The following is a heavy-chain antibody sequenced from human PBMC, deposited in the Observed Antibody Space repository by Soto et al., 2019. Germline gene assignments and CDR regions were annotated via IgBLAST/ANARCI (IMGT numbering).Heavy chain of an antibody. CDR2: IIPIFGTA. J-gene: IGHJ4*02. CDR1: GGTFSSYA. CDR3: ARERRTAYCGGDCLV. V-gene: IGHV1-69*13. D-gene: IGHD2-21*02. Sequence: SVKVSCKASGGTFSSYAISWVRQAPGQGLEWMGGIIPIFGTANYAQKFQGRVTITADESTSTAYMELSSLRSEDTAVCYCARERRTAYCGGDCLVGGEGPLVTSPQ.